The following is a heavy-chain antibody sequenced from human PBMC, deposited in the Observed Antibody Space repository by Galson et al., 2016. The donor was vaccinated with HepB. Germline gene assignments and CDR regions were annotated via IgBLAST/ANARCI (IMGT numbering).Heavy chain of an antibody. J-gene: IGHJ3*02. V-gene: IGHV3-21*01. CDR3: ARYSLPYDALDI. Sequence: SLRLSCAGSGFTFSDYSMNWVRQAPGKGLEWVASISTGSSYIYYADSLKGRFTVSRDNAKNSMFLQMNSLRGEDTAMYFCARYSLPYDALDIWGQGTMVNFSS. CDR1: GFTFSDYS. CDR2: ISTGSSYI. D-gene: IGHD3-9*01.